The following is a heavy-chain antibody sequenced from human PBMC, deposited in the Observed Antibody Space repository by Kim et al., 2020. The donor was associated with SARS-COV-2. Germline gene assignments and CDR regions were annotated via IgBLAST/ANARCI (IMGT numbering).Heavy chain of an antibody. D-gene: IGHD3-3*01. CDR2: IYYSGST. J-gene: IGHJ4*02. CDR3: ARSPPEDDFWSGYYEGLFDY. Sequence: SETLSLTCTVSGGSISSYYWSWIRQPPGKGLEWIGYIYYSGSTNYNPSLKSRVTISVDTSKNQFSLKLSSVTAADTAVYYCARSPPEDDFWSGYYEGLFDYWGQGTLVTVSS. CDR1: GGSISSYY. V-gene: IGHV4-59*13.